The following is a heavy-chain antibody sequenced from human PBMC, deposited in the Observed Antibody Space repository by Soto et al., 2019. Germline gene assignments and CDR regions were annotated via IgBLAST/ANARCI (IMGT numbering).Heavy chain of an antibody. CDR2: ISDTGRTI. D-gene: IGHD3-16*02. J-gene: IGHJ5*02. V-gene: IGHV3-11*01. Sequence: PGASLRLSCVGSGVDFRGSYMNWIRQAPGKGLEWISYISDTGRTIHYADSVKGRFVISRDNSRDSLYPQMNDLRADDTAIYYCAGFKEGKIVGLRWLDPWGQGTRVTVSS. CDR1: GVDFRGSY. CDR3: AGFKEGKIVGLRWLDP.